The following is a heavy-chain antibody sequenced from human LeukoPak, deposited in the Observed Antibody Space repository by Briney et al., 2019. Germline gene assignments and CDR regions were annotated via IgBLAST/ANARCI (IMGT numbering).Heavy chain of an antibody. V-gene: IGHV5-51*01. Sequence: GESLKISCKGSGYSFTSYWIGWVRQMPGKGLEWMGINVPGDSDTRYNPSFEGQVTISADKSISTAYLRWSSLKASDTAMYYCARQTTYYDSSGYYYFDYWGQGTLVTVSS. CDR1: GYSFTSYW. D-gene: IGHD3-22*01. CDR3: ARQTTYYDSSGYYYFDY. J-gene: IGHJ4*02. CDR2: NVPGDSDT.